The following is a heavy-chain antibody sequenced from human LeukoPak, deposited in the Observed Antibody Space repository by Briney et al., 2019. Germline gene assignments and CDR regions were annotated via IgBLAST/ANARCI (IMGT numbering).Heavy chain of an antibody. Sequence: GGSLRLSCAASGFTFSSYAMSWVRQAPGKGLEWVSAISGSGGSTYYADSVKGRFTISRDNSKNALYLQMNSLRAEDTAVYYCAKDPGYYDFWSGYYTPSFDYWGQGTLVTVSS. D-gene: IGHD3-3*01. V-gene: IGHV3-23*01. J-gene: IGHJ4*02. CDR3: AKDPGYYDFWSGYYTPSFDY. CDR1: GFTFSSYA. CDR2: ISGSGGST.